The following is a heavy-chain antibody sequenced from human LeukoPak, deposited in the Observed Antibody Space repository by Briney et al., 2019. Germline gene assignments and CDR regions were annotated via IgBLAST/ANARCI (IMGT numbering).Heavy chain of an antibody. D-gene: IGHD3-9*01. CDR3: ARRGHYDILAGYWYYFDY. V-gene: IGHV4-39*01. CDR2: IYYSGST. J-gene: IGHJ4*02. Sequence: PETLSLTCTLPGGSLSSSSYYWGWIRQPPGKGLGCIGSIYYSGSTYYNPSLKSRVTISVDTSKNQFSLKLSSVTAADTAVYYCARRGHYDILAGYWYYFDYWGQGTLVTVSS. CDR1: GGSLSSSSYY.